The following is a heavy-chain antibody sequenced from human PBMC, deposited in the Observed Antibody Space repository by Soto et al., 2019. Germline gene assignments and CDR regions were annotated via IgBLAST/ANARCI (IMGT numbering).Heavy chain of an antibody. CDR2: IYYSGST. Sequence: PSETLSLTCTVSGDSISSYYWSWIRQPPGKGLEWIGYIYYSGSTKYNPSLKSRVTISVDTSKNQFSLNLSSVTAADTAVYYCTRHASGGDHRFVYWDQGTLVTVSS. CDR1: GDSISSYY. J-gene: IGHJ4*02. D-gene: IGHD2-21*02. V-gene: IGHV4-59*08. CDR3: TRHASGGDHRFVY.